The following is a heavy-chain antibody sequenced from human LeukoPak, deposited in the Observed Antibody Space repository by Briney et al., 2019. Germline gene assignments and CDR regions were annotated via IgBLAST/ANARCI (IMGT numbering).Heavy chain of an antibody. V-gene: IGHV4-59*01. Sequence: SETLSLTCTVSGGSISSYYWSWIRHPPGKGRECSGYIYYIVSTNYNPSLTSRVTISVETSKPQLSLKMSSVTAAETAVYYCARSERLRWMVRGVQFDYWGQGTLVTVSS. CDR3: ARSERLRWMVRGVQFDY. D-gene: IGHD3-10*01. CDR1: GGSISSYY. J-gene: IGHJ4*02. CDR2: IYYIVST.